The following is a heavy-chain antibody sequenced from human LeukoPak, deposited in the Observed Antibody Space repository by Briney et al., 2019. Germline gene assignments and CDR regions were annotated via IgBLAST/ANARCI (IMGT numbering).Heavy chain of an antibody. D-gene: IGHD6-13*01. CDR2: MAAGGSNI. J-gene: IGHJ4*02. Sequence: GGSLRLSCAASGFIFSIYGMHWVRQAPGKGLEWVALMAAGGSNIYYADSVKGRFTISRDNSKNTLYLQMNSLRTEDTAVYYCAKAAVYSSSWTPFDDWGQGTLVTVSS. CDR1: GFIFSIYG. V-gene: IGHV3-30*18. CDR3: AKAAVYSSSWTPFDD.